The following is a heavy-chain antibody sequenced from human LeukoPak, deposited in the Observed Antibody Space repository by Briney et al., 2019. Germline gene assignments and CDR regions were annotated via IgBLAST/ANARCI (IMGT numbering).Heavy chain of an antibody. V-gene: IGHV3-74*01. Sequence: GGSLRLSCAASGFNFRNYWMHWVRQAPGKGLVWVSRINSDGSSTSYADSVKGRFTISRDNAENTLYLQINSLRAEDTAVYYCASDEAVTGSLDYWGQGTLVTDSS. CDR1: GFNFRNYW. CDR2: INSDGSST. CDR3: ASDEAVTGSLDY. J-gene: IGHJ4*02. D-gene: IGHD1-20*01.